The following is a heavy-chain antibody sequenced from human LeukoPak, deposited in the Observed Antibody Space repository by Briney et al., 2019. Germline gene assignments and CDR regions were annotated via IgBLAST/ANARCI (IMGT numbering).Heavy chain of an antibody. CDR2: ISSNGGST. CDR3: ARGDDLGYYYYGMDV. V-gene: IGHV3-64*01. Sequence: GGSLRLSCAASGFTFSSYAMHWVRQAPGKGLEYVSAISSNGGSTYYANSVKGRFTISRDNSKNTLYLQMGSLRAEDMAVYYCARGDDLGYYYYGMDVWGQGTTVTVS. J-gene: IGHJ6*02. CDR1: GFTFSSYA.